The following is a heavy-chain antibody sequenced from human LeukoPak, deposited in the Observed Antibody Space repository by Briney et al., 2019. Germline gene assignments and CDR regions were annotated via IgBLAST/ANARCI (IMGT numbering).Heavy chain of an antibody. CDR2: IKQDGSQK. CDR3: ARENAGAQWLVRCY. CDR1: GFTFSSYW. J-gene: IGHJ4*02. V-gene: IGHV3-7*01. D-gene: IGHD6-19*01. Sequence: GGSLRLSCAASGFTFSSYWMSWVRQAPGKGLEWVANIKQDGSQKYYVDSVKGRFTISRDNAKNSLFLQMNSLRAEDTAIYYCARENAGAQWLVRCYWGQGTLVTVSS.